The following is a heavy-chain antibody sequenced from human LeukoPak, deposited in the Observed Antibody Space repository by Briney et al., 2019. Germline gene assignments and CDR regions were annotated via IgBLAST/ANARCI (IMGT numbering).Heavy chain of an antibody. CDR1: GGSISSYY. D-gene: IGHD3-22*01. J-gene: IGHJ4*02. CDR2: IYYSGST. V-gene: IGHV4-59*01. Sequence: SETLSLTCTVSGGSISSYYWSWIRQPPGKGLEWIGYIYYSGSTNYNPSLKSRVTISVDTSKNQFSLKLSSVTAADTAVYYCARALDSSGYSDYWGQGILVTVSS. CDR3: ARALDSSGYSDY.